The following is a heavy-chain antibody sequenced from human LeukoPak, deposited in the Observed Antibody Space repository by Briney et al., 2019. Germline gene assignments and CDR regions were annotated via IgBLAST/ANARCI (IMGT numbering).Heavy chain of an antibody. CDR1: GYTFTRNG. J-gene: IGHJ5*02. CDR2: INPNSGGT. Sequence: ASVKVSCKASGYTFTRNGISWVRQAPGQGLEWMGWINPNSGGTNYAQKFQDRVAMTRDTSISTAYMELSRLRSDDTAVYYCARDPTTLAHNWFDPWGQGTLVTVSS. V-gene: IGHV1-2*02. CDR3: ARDPTTLAHNWFDP. D-gene: IGHD1-1*01.